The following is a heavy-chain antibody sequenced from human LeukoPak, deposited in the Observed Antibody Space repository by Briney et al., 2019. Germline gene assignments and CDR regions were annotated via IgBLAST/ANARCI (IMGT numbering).Heavy chain of an antibody. CDR2: INPSGGST. D-gene: IGHD2-21*02. CDR1: GYTFTSYC. Sequence: ASVKVSCKASGYTFTSYCMHWVRQAPGQGLEWMGIINPSGGSTSYAQKFQGRVTMARDTSTSTVYMELSSLRSEDTAVYYCARDRSPVGDDWYFDLWGRGTLVTVSS. J-gene: IGHJ2*01. V-gene: IGHV1-46*03. CDR3: ARDRSPVGDDWYFDL.